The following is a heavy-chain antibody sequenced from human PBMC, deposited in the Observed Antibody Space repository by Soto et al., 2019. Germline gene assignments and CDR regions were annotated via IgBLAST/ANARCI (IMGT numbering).Heavy chain of an antibody. J-gene: IGHJ4*02. D-gene: IGHD1-1*01. CDR3: AEDRGACNWNLGPFDY. V-gene: IGHV3-23*01. CDR1: GFTFSSYA. CDR2: ISGSGGST. Sequence: EVQLLESGGGLVQPGGSLRLSCAASGFTFSSYAMSWVRQAPGKGLEWVSAISGSGGSTYYADSVKGRFTISRDNSKNTLDRQLNSLRAEATDVYYCAEDRGACNWNLGPFDYWVEGSLVTVSS.